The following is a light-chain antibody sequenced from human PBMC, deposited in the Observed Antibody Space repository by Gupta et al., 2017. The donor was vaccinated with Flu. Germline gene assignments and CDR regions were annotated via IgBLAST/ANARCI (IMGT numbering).Light chain of an antibody. J-gene: IGLJ1*01. CDR3: SSYTSSNGFV. Sequence: QSALTPPLSVSGSPGQSLTISCTGTSSDFGGFDYVSWYQHHPGKAPKVMIDEVSKRASGVSNRFSGSKSGNTAALTIAEHQAEDEGEYYCSSYTSSNGFVFGTGTKVTVL. V-gene: IGLV2-14*01. CDR1: SSDFGGFDY. CDR2: EVS.